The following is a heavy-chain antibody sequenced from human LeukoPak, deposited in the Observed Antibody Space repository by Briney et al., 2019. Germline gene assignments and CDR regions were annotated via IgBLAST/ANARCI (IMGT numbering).Heavy chain of an antibody. J-gene: IGHJ4*02. CDR3: ARNQRRLDY. Sequence: PGGSLRLSCAASGFTFSSYRMSWVRQAPGKGLELVANIKQDGSEKYYVDSVKGRFTISRDNAKNSLYLQMNSLRAEDTAVYYCARNQRRLDYWGQGTLVTVSS. CDR1: GFTFSSYR. CDR2: IKQDGSEK. D-gene: IGHD1-14*01. V-gene: IGHV3-7*01.